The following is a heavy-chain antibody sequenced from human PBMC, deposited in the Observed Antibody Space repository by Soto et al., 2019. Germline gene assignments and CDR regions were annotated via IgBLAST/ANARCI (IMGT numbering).Heavy chain of an antibody. V-gene: IGHV3-33*01. CDR2: IWYDGSNK. J-gene: IGHJ4*02. CDR3: GPDTLDY. Sequence: GGSLRLSCAASGFMFSSHGMHWIRQAPGKGLEWVAVIWYDGSNKYYADSVKGRFTISRDNSKNTLYLQMNSLRVEDTAVYYCGPDTLDYWGQGTLFPVSS. CDR1: GFMFSSHG.